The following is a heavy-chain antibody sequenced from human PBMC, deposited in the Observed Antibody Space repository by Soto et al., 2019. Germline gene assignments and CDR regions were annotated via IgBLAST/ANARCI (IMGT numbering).Heavy chain of an antibody. V-gene: IGHV3-23*01. D-gene: IGHD4-17*01. CDR2: ISGSGGST. CDR1: GFIFSSYA. J-gene: IGHJ6*02. Sequence: EVQLLESGGGLEQPGGSLRLSCAASGFIFSSYAMSWVRQAPGKGLEWVSGISGSGGSTYYADSVKGRFTISRDNSKNTLYMQMNSLRAEDTAIYYCAKGTAHAVTIAYYGMDVWGQGTTVTVSS. CDR3: AKGTAHAVTIAYYGMDV.